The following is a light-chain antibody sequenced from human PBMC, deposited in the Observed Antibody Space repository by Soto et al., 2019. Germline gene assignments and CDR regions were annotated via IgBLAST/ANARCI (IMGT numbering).Light chain of an antibody. CDR2: DIN. CDR3: VSYTTSASDV. J-gene: IGLJ1*01. V-gene: IGLV2-14*01. CDR1: SSDVGNYIF. Sequence: QSALTQPASVSGSPGQSITISCTGTSSDVGNYIFVSWYRQHPGKAPKLMIYDINTRPSGVSNRFSGSKSGNTASLAISGLQAEDEADYYCVSYTTSASDVFGTGTTLTVL.